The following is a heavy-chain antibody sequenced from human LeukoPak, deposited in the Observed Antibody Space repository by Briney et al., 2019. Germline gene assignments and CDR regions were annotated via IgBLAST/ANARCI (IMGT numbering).Heavy chain of an antibody. V-gene: IGHV2-5*02. CDR2: SYWDDDK. CDR1: GFSLSTSGVG. CDR3: AHSPPTYYYGSGRRWFDP. D-gene: IGHD3-10*01. J-gene: IGHJ5*02. Sequence: FGPTLVKPTQTLTLTCTFSGFSLSTSGVGVGWIRQPPGKALEWLALSYWDDDKRYSPSLKSRLTITKDTSKNQVVLTMTNMDPVDTATYYCAHSPPTYYYGSGRRWFDPWGQGTLVTVSS.